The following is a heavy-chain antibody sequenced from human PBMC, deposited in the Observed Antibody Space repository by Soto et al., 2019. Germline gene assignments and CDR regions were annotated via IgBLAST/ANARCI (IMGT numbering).Heavy chain of an antibody. CDR1: CYSTSSGNY. CDR2: IYQSGST. V-gene: IGHV4-38-2*02. Sequence: SETLSLTCPVSCYSTSSGNYWGWIRQPPGKGLEWIGSIYQSGSTYYNPSLRSRATISVDTSKNQFSLKLSSVTAADTAVYYCARVLGAPLYYFDCRGKGPLVTVSS. D-gene: IGHD1-26*01. CDR3: ARVLGAPLYYFDC. J-gene: IGHJ4*02.